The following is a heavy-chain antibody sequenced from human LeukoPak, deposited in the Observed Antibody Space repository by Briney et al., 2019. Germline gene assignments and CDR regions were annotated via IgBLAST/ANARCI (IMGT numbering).Heavy chain of an antibody. D-gene: IGHD3-10*01. J-gene: IGHJ4*02. Sequence: PGGSLRLSCAASGFTFSSYSMSWVRQAPGKGLEWVSIISGDGSSTFYADSVRGRFAISRDNSKNTLYLQMNSLRAEDTALYYCAKDRRPSGSFPDYWGQGTPVTVSS. CDR1: GFTFSSYS. CDR3: AKDRRPSGSFPDY. V-gene: IGHV3-23*01. CDR2: ISGDGSST.